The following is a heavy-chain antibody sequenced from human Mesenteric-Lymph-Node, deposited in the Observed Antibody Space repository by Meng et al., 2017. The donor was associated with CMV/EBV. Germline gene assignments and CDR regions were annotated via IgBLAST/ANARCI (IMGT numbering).Heavy chain of an antibody. Sequence: GGSLRLSCAASGFTFSAYNMNWVRQAPGKGLEWVSSISSSSTYIYYADSLKARFTISRDNAKNSLYLQMNSLRAEDTAVYYCARGGYDWVYFDYWGQGTLVTVSS. D-gene: IGHD5-12*01. CDR1: GFTFSAYN. V-gene: IGHV3-21*06. J-gene: IGHJ4*02. CDR2: ISSSSTYI. CDR3: ARGGYDWVYFDY.